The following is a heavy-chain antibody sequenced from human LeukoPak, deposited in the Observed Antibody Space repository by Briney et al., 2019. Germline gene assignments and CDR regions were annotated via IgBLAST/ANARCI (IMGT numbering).Heavy chain of an antibody. CDR1: GFTFSSYE. D-gene: IGHD4-17*01. V-gene: IGHV3-48*03. CDR3: ARLDTVTGPHKFPLRGYMDV. J-gene: IGHJ6*03. CDR2: ISSSGSTI. Sequence: GGSLRLSCAASGFTFSSYEMNWVRQAPGKGLEWVSYISSSGSTIYYADSVKGRFTISRDNAKNSLYLQMNSLRAEDTAVYYCARLDTVTGPHKFPLRGYMDVWGKGTTVTISS.